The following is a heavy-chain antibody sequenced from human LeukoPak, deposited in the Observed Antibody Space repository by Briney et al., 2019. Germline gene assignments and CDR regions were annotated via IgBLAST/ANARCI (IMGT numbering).Heavy chain of an antibody. J-gene: IGHJ3*02. CDR1: GXSISSYY. D-gene: IGHD2-2*01. V-gene: IGHV4-59*08. Sequence: PSETLSLTCTVSGXSISSYYWTWIRQPPGKGLEWIEYIFYSGGSNYNPSLKSRVTISVDTSKNHFSLKLSSVTAADTAVYYCARLGSTFDIWGQGTMVTVSS. CDR2: IFYSGGS. CDR3: ARLGSTFDI.